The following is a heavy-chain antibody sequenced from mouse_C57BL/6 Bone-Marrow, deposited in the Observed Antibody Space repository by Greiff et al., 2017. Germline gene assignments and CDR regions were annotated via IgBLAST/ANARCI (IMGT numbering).Heavy chain of an antibody. D-gene: IGHD4-1*01. CDR2: ISDGGSYT. CDR3: ARVTGTGWYFDV. CDR1: GFTFSSYA. J-gene: IGHJ1*03. Sequence: EVHLVESGGGLVKPGGSLKLSCAASGFTFSSYAMSWVRQTPEQRLEWVATISDGGSYTYYPDNVKGRFTISRDNAKNNLYLQMSHLKSEDTAMYYCARVTGTGWYFDVWGTGTTVTVSS. V-gene: IGHV5-4*01.